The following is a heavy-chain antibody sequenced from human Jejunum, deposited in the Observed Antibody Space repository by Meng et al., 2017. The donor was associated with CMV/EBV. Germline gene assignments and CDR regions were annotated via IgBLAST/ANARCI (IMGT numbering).Heavy chain of an antibody. J-gene: IGHJ4*02. V-gene: IGHV4-4*02. D-gene: IGHD2-21*02. CDR2: IYHSGST. CDR3: ARVVAYCGGDCYHPR. CDR1: VGPCLRGLW. Sequence: QRAGPGRVEPSGSLSLPVAVAVGPCLRGLWWSWVRQPPGTGREWIGEIYHSGSTNYNPYLKSRVPISVHEAKNQFPLRLRSVAAVDEAVYHCARVVAYCGGDCYHPRWGPGPLVTVSS.